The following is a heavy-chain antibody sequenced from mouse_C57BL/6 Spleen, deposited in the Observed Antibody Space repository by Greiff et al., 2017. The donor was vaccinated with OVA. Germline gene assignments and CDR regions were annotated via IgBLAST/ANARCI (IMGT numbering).Heavy chain of an antibody. J-gene: IGHJ4*01. D-gene: IGHD2-5*01. CDR2: IYPGDGDT. V-gene: IGHV1-82*01. CDR1: GYAFSSSW. CDR3: VRHYSNDAMDY. Sequence: QVQLQQSGPELVKPGASVKISCKASGYAFSSSWMNWVQQRPGKGLEWIGRIYPGDGDTNYNGKFKGKATLTADKSSSTAYMQLSSLTSEDSAVYFCVRHYSNDAMDYWGQGTSVTVSS.